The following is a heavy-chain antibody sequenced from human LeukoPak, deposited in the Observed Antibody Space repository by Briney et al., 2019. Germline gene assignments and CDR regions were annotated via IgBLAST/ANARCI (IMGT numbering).Heavy chain of an antibody. J-gene: IGHJ5*02. CDR3: ARNSRRWASTAGFDH. CDR2: IYTSGST. CDR1: SGSINTYY. Sequence: SETLSLTCTVSSGSINTYYWNWIRQSAGKGLEWIGQIYTSGSTNYNPSLKSRVTMSLDTSKNQFSLKLSSVTAADTAVYYCARNSRRWASTAGFDHWGQGTLVTVSS. V-gene: IGHV4-4*07. D-gene: IGHD2-2*01.